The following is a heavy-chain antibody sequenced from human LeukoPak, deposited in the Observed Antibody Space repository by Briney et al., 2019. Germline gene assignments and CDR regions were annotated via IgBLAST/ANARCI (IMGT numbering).Heavy chain of an antibody. Sequence: SETLSLTCTVSGGSISSYYWSWIRQPPGKGLECIGYIYYSGSTNYNPSLKSRVTISVDTSKNQFSLKLSSVTAADTAVYYCARGGQLWNRRFNLFWFDYWGQGTLVTVSS. CDR1: GGSISSYY. V-gene: IGHV4-59*01. CDR3: ARGGQLWNRRFNLFWFDY. J-gene: IGHJ4*02. CDR2: IYYSGST. D-gene: IGHD5-18*01.